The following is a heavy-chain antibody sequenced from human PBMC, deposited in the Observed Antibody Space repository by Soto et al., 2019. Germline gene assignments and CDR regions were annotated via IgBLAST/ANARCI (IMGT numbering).Heavy chain of an antibody. CDR2: TSYTVNT. CDR3: AGDMHTGFSHYFDP. CDR1: DRSLASYQ. D-gene: IGHD5-12*01. V-gene: IGHV4-59*01. Sequence: SETLALTWSVPDRSLASYQWSWNRQFPGKGLERIAYTSYTVNTTYNPSLQSGAPISMDTSKKQSSLKLTSMTAPDTAIYYCAGDMHTGFSHYFDPWGQGTLVTVSS. J-gene: IGHJ5*02.